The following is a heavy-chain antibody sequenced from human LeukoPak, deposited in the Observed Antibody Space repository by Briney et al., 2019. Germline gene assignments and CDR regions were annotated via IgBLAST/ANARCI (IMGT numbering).Heavy chain of an antibody. D-gene: IGHD1-26*01. CDR2: ILYDGSKK. J-gene: IGHJ4*02. Sequence: PGRSLRLSCGASGFTFSSYEMHWVRQAPGKGLEWVAFILYDGSKKYFADSVKGRFTISRDNSKNTLYLQMNSLGAEDTAVYYCAREVSGSYFDYWGQGTLVTVSS. CDR1: GFTFSSYE. V-gene: IGHV3-30*04. CDR3: AREVSGSYFDY.